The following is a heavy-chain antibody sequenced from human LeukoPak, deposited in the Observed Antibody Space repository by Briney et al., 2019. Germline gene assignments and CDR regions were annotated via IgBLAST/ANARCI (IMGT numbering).Heavy chain of an antibody. Sequence: PGGSLRLSCGVSGFTFSSYAMQWVRQAPRTGLEGVAVISFDGSNKYYADSVKGRFTISRDNSKNTLYLQMNSLRAEDTAVYYCARDRIAAEKEYYYYYMDVWGKGTTVTVSS. CDR2: ISFDGSNK. D-gene: IGHD6-13*01. J-gene: IGHJ6*03. V-gene: IGHV3-30*01. CDR3: ARDRIAAEKEYYYYYMDV. CDR1: GFTFSSYA.